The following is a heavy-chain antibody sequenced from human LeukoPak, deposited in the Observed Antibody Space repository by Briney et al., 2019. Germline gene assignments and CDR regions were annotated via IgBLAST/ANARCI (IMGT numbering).Heavy chain of an antibody. D-gene: IGHD1-1*01. CDR1: GFSFSDYY. CDR2: IGSSGSAI. V-gene: IGHV3-11*01. J-gene: IGHJ6*03. Sequence: GGSLRLSCAASGFSFSDYYMNWIRQAPGKGLEWVSIIGSSGSAIYYADSVKGRFTISRDNAKNSLYLQMNSLRAEDTAVYYCARAVLTYYYYYMDVWGKGTTVTVSS. CDR3: ARAVLTYYYYYMDV.